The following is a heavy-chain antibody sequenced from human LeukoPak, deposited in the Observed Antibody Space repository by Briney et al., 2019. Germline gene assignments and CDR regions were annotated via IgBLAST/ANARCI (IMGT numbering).Heavy chain of an antibody. Sequence: SVKVSYKASGDTFSSYAINWVRQAPGQGPEWMGRITPFLGIANYPQKFQGRVTITADESTTTAYMELSSLRSEDTAVYYCAREACREMGVMWPRLGGQDCRYDYWGQGTLVTVSS. D-gene: IGHD3-16*01. CDR3: AREACREMGVMWPRLGGQDCRYDY. CDR2: ITPFLGIA. V-gene: IGHV1-69*04. J-gene: IGHJ4*02. CDR1: GDTFSSYA.